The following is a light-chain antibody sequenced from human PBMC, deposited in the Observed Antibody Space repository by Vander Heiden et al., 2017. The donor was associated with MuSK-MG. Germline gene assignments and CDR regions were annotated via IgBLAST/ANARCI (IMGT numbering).Light chain of an antibody. V-gene: IGKV3D-15*01. CDR1: QSVGSN. CDR2: EAA. J-gene: IGKJ5*01. CDR3: QQANNWGRT. Sequence: ELWLTPSPATLTVSPGARATLSWRASQSVGSNLAWYQQRPGQAPRLLSFEAATRPTGIPIRFSGSGSGTEFTLTISRVQSEDCAVYYCQQANNWGRTFGPGSRLDIK.